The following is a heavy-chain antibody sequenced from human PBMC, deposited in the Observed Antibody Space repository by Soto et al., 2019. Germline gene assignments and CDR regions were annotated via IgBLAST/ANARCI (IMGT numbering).Heavy chain of an antibody. D-gene: IGHD3-16*01. J-gene: IGHJ4*02. V-gene: IGHV4-4*07. Sequence: QVQLQESGPGLVKPSETLSLTCTVSGGSISSYYWSWIRQPAGKGLEWIGRIYTSGSTNYNPSLKSRVTMSVDPSKNQFSLKLSSVTAADTAVYYCARGGTRSTGKPEYYIDYWGQGTLVTVSS. CDR1: GGSISSYY. CDR3: ARGGTRSTGKPEYYIDY. CDR2: IYTSGST.